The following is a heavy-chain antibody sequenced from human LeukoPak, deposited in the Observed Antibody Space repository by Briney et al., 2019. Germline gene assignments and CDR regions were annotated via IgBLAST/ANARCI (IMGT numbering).Heavy chain of an antibody. CDR2: INHSGST. J-gene: IGHJ3*02. Sequence: SETLSLTCAVYGGSFSGYYWSWIRQPPGKGLEWIGEINHSGSTNYNPSLKSRVTISVDTSKNQFSLRLNSVTAADTAVYYCARDRDSYYQAAYDIWGQGTMVSVSS. V-gene: IGHV4-34*01. D-gene: IGHD3-22*01. CDR1: GGSFSGYY. CDR3: ARDRDSYYQAAYDI.